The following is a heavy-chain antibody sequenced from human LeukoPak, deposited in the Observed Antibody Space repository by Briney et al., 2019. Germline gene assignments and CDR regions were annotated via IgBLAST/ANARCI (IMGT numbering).Heavy chain of an antibody. V-gene: IGHV3-30*18. CDR2: ISYDGSNK. J-gene: IGHJ3*02. CDR3: AKAYRPNYYGSGTNAFDI. D-gene: IGHD3-10*01. CDR1: GFTFSSYG. Sequence: PGVSLRLSCAASGFTFSSYGMHWVRQAPGKGLEWVAVISYDGSNKYYADSVKGRFTISRDNSKNTLYLQMNSLRAEDTAVYYCAKAYRPNYYGSGTNAFDIWGQGTMVTVSS.